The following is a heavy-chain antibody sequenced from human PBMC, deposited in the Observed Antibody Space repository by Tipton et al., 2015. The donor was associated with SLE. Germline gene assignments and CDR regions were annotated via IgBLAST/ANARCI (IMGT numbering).Heavy chain of an antibody. CDR3: ARDAAGTLFFDH. J-gene: IGHJ4*02. D-gene: IGHD1/OR15-1a*01. V-gene: IGHV4-61*02. Sequence: TLSLTCIVSGGSISGGSYYWNWIRQPAGKGLEWIGRIYGGGGANYNPSLKTRVTISVDRSTDQISLKLSSVTAADTAVYYCARDAAGTLFFDHWGQGILVTVSS. CDR2: IYGGGGA. CDR1: GGSISGGSYY.